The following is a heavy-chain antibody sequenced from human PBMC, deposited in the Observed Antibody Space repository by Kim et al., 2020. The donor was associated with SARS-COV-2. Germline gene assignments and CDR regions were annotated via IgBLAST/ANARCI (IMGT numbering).Heavy chain of an antibody. CDR3: ARTDYGDYQTQHSSDY. Sequence: KCQGRVTMTRDTSTSTVYMELSSLRSEDTAVYYCARTDYGDYQTQHSSDYWGQGTLVTVSS. J-gene: IGHJ4*02. V-gene: IGHV1-46*01. D-gene: IGHD4-17*01.